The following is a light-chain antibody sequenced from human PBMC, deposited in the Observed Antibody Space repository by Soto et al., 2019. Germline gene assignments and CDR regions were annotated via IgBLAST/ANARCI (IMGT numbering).Light chain of an antibody. J-gene: IGKJ5*01. CDR3: QQYDNLPIT. V-gene: IGKV1-33*01. Sequence: IGMTHSPSWVCSSLVDIVTITCQASQDISNHLNWYQQKPGKAPKLLIYDASNLETGVPSRFSGSGSGTDFTFTISSLQPEDIATYYCQQYDNLPITFGQGTRLEIK. CDR1: QDISNH. CDR2: DAS.